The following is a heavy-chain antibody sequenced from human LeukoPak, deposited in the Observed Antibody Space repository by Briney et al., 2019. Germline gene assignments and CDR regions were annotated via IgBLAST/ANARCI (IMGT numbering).Heavy chain of an antibody. Sequence: SVKVSCKASGGTFSSYAISWVRQAPGQGLEWMGGIIPIFGTANYAQKFQGRVTITADESTSTAYMELSSLRSEDTAVYYCARDRLWSAQAGFDIWGQGTMVTVSS. D-gene: IGHD3-3*01. CDR3: ARDRLWSAQAGFDI. CDR2: IIPIFGTA. V-gene: IGHV1-69*13. J-gene: IGHJ3*02. CDR1: GGTFSSYA.